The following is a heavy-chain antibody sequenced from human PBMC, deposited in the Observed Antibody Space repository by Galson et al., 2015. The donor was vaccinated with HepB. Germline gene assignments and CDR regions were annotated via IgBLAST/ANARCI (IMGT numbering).Heavy chain of an antibody. D-gene: IGHD3-3*01. CDR1: GDTFSSYA. CDR2: VIPIFAKA. V-gene: IGHV1-69*06. J-gene: IGHJ5*01. Sequence: SVKVSCKASGDTFSSYAISWVRQAPGQGLEWMGGVIPIFAKAKYALKFQGRVTITADKSTNTASMELSSLRSEDTAVYYCASANDFWSGYRDAGTSRWFDSWGQGTLVTVSS. CDR3: ASANDFWSGYRDAGTSRWFDS.